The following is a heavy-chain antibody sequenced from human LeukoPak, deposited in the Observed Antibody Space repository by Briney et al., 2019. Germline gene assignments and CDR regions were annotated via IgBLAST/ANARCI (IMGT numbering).Heavy chain of an antibody. CDR3: ARGAHYYGSGSFDY. Sequence: SETLSLTCTVSGGSISSYSWSWIRQPPGKGLEWIGYIYHSGSTYYNPSLKSRVTISVDRSKNQFSLKLSSVTAADTAVYYCARGAHYYGSGSFDYWGQGTLVTVSS. V-gene: IGHV4-30-2*01. D-gene: IGHD3-10*01. J-gene: IGHJ4*02. CDR1: GGSISSYS. CDR2: IYHSGST.